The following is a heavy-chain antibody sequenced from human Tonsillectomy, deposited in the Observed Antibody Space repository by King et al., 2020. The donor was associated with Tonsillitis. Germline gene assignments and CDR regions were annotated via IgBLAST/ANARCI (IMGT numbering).Heavy chain of an antibody. CDR2: ISYDGSNK. J-gene: IGHJ6*02. V-gene: IGHV3-30-3*02. Sequence: VQLVESGGGVVQPGRSLRLSCAASGFTFSTYAMHWVRQAPGKGLEWVAVISYDGSNKYYADSVKGRFTISRDNSKNTLYLQMNSLRAEDTAFYYCANDSWRGLGGYGMDGWGQGTMVTVSS. CDR1: GFTFSTYA. D-gene: IGHD3-3*01. CDR3: ANDSWRGLGGYGMDG.